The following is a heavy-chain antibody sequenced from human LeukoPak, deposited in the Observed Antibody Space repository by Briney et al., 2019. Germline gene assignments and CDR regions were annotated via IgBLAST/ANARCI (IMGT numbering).Heavy chain of an antibody. D-gene: IGHD6-13*01. V-gene: IGHV7-4-1*02. Sequence: ASVKVSCKASGYTFTSYAMNWVRQAPGQGLEWMGWINTNTGNPTYAQGFTGRFVFSLDTSVSTAYLQISSLKAEDTAVYYCARDSSSFLRTEYYFDYWGQGTLVTVSS. CDR2: INTNTGNP. CDR3: ARDSSSFLRTEYYFDY. CDR1: GYTFTSYA. J-gene: IGHJ4*02.